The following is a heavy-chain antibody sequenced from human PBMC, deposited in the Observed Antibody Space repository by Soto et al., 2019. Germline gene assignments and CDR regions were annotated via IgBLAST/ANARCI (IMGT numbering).Heavy chain of an antibody. CDR2: ISAYNGNT. D-gene: IGHD3-22*01. CDR1: GYTFTSYG. V-gene: IGHV1-18*04. CDR3: ARADYYDSRSDAFDI. Sequence: ASVKFSCKASGYTFTSYGISWVRQAPGQGLEWMGWISAYNGNTNYAQKLQGRVTMTTDTSTSTAYMELRSLRSDDTAVYYCARADYYDSRSDAFDIWGQGTMVTVSS. J-gene: IGHJ3*02.